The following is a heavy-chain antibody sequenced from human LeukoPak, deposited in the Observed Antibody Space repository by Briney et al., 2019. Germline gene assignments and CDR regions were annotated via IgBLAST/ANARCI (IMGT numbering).Heavy chain of an antibody. Sequence: GGSLRLSCAASGFTFSTYGMHWVRQAPGKGLEWVAVIWYGGSNKYYADSVKGRFTISRDNSKNTLYLQMNSLRAEDTAVYYCARDQAAMKSYYYYGMDVWGKGTTVTVSS. D-gene: IGHD5-18*01. J-gene: IGHJ6*04. CDR3: ARDQAAMKSYYYYGMDV. V-gene: IGHV3-33*01. CDR2: IWYGGSNK. CDR1: GFTFSTYG.